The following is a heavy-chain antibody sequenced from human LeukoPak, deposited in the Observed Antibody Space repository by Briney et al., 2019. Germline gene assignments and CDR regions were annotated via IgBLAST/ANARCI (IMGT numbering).Heavy chain of an antibody. D-gene: IGHD6-19*01. J-gene: IGHJ5*02. CDR3: ALAVAAYVGNWFDP. Sequence: ASVKVSCKVSGYTRTELSMHWVRQAPGKGLEWMGGFDPEDGETIYAQKFQGRVTMTEDTSTDTAYMELSSLRSEDTAVYYCALAVAAYVGNWFDPWGQGTLVTVSS. CDR1: GYTRTELS. CDR2: FDPEDGET. V-gene: IGHV1-24*01.